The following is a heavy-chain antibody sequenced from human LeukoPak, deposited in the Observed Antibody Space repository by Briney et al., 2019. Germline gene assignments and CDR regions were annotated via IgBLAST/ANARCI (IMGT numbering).Heavy chain of an antibody. V-gene: IGHV3-15*01. CDR2: IKRISFVEST. CDR1: GFSFTNAW. J-gene: IGHJ4*02. CDR3: ITDFDGSGPGGLGS. D-gene: IGHD3-10*01. Sequence: GGSLRLSCTASGFSFTNAWMNWVRQAPGKGLEWVGRIKRISFVESTDYAAPGKGRYAILRHDSKKTLYLRMNYLETEDTGVYYCITDFDGSGPGGLGSWGQGALVTVSS.